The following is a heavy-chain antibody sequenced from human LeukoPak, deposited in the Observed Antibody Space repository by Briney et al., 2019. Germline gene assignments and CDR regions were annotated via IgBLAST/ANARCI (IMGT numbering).Heavy chain of an antibody. CDR3: VRAPSDIGGYYPEYFRH. J-gene: IGHJ1*01. D-gene: IGHD3-22*01. V-gene: IGHV3-74*01. CDR2: IKSDGST. CDR1: RFNFRSYW. Sequence: PGGSLRLSCAASRFNFRSYWMHWVRQAPGKGLVWVSRIKSDGSTNYADSVKGRFTISRDNAKNSVSLQMNSLRAENTGVYYFVRAPSDIGGYYPEYFRHWGQGTLVTVSS.